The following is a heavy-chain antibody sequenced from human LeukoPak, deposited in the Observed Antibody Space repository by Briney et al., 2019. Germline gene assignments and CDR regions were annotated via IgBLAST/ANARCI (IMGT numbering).Heavy chain of an antibody. J-gene: IGHJ4*02. Sequence: GGSLRLSCAASGFTFSSYGMHWVRQAPGKGLEWVAVISYDGSNKYYADSVKGRFTISRDNSKNTLYLQMNSLRAEDTAVYYCAKDQYYYDSSGPILEDYFDYWGQGTLDTVSS. D-gene: IGHD3-22*01. CDR2: ISYDGSNK. CDR3: AKDQYYYDSSGPILEDYFDY. V-gene: IGHV3-30*18. CDR1: GFTFSSYG.